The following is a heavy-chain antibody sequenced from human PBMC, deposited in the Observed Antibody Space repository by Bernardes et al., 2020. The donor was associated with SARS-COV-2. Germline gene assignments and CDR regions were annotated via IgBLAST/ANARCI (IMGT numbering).Heavy chain of an antibody. Sequence: SETLSLTCAVYGGSFRGSYWSWIRQPPGQGLEWIGEINHSGSTNYNPSLKSRVTISVDTSKNQFSLKLSSVTAADTAVYYCARGRGITIFGVVITYYGMDVWGQGTTVTVSS. V-gene: IGHV4-34*01. J-gene: IGHJ6*02. CDR1: GGSFRGSY. CDR3: ARGRGITIFGVVITYYGMDV. CDR2: INHSGST. D-gene: IGHD3-3*01.